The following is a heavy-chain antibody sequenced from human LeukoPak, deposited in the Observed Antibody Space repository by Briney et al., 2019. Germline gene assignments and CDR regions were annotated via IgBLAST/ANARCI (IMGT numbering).Heavy chain of an antibody. J-gene: IGHJ4*02. V-gene: IGHV3-74*01. Sequence: GGSLRLSCAGSGTTFSSYWMHWVRQAPGKGLVWVSRINSDGRSTNYADSVKGRFTISRDNAKNTLYLQMNSLRAEDTAVYYCARSAYPGNSVIEDWGRGTLVTVSS. CDR3: ARSAYPGNSVIED. D-gene: IGHD4-23*01. CDR1: GTTFSSYW. CDR2: INSDGRST.